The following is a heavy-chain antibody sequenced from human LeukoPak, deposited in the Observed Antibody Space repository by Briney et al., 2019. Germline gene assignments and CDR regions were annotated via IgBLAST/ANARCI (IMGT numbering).Heavy chain of an antibody. D-gene: IGHD3-9*01. CDR1: GFTFSSYG. V-gene: IGHV3-30*18. J-gene: IGHJ3*02. CDR2: ISYDGSNK. CDR3: AKDIFPLTGRDAFDI. Sequence: GRSLRLSCAASGFTFSSYGMHWVRQAPGKGLEWVAVISYDGSNKYYADFVKGRFTISRDNSKNTQYLQMNSLRAEDTAVYYCAKDIFPLTGRDAFDIWGQGTMVTVSS.